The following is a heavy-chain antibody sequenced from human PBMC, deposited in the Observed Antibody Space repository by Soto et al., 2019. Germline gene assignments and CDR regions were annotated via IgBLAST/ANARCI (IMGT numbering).Heavy chain of an antibody. V-gene: IGHV4-59*11. Sequence: SETLSLTCTVSGTTISSHYWSWIRQPPGKGLEWIGYINYSGSTNYNPSLKSRVTISVNTSKNQFSLKLSSVTAADTAVYYCARTYYDFWSGSYYYYMDVWGKGTTVTVSS. CDR1: GTTISSHY. J-gene: IGHJ6*03. CDR2: INYSGST. CDR3: ARTYYDFWSGSYYYYMDV. D-gene: IGHD3-3*01.